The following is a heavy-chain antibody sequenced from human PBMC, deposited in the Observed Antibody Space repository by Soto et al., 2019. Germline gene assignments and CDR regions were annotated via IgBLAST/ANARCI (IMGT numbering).Heavy chain of an antibody. CDR1: GFTFSNYG. CDR2: ICTTSGYI. V-gene: IGHV3-21*05. Sequence: PGGSLRLSCAASGFTFSNYGMHWVRQAPGKGLEWVSYICTTSGYIFYSDSVNGRFTISRDNAKNSLYLQMNSLRAEDTAVYYCAKTQYDSSSSTVDVWGQGTTVTVSS. J-gene: IGHJ6*02. CDR3: AKTQYDSSSSTVDV. D-gene: IGHD6-6*01.